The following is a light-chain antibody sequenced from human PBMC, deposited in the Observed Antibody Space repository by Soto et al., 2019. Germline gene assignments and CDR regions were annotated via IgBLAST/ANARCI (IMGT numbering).Light chain of an antibody. CDR1: QSINSG. J-gene: IGKJ5*01. CDR3: QQYEIYPIT. Sequence: DIQMTQSPSTLSASVGDRVTITCRASQSINSGLAWYQQKPGKAPKLLIYKASSLESGVPSRFSGSGSGTDFTLTISSLQPDDFAAYYCQQYEIYPITFGQGTRLEIK. CDR2: KAS. V-gene: IGKV1-5*03.